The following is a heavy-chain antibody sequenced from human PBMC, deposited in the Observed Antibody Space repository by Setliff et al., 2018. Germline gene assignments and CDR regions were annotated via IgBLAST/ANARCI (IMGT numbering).Heavy chain of an antibody. CDR3: AKDMGAPSNGMDV. Sequence: GGSLRLSCAASGFTFSNYSMNWVRQAPGKGLEWVSTINWNGGSTGYADSVKGRFTISRDNSKNSLYLQMNSLRTEDTALYYCAKDMGAPSNGMDVWGQGTTVTVSS. V-gene: IGHV3-43*01. CDR1: GFTFSNYS. D-gene: IGHD1-26*01. J-gene: IGHJ6*02. CDR2: INWNGGST.